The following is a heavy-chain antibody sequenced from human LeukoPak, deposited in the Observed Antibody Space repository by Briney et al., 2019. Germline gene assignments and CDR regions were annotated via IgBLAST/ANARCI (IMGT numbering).Heavy chain of an antibody. Sequence: GGSLRLACAASVFTFSTYSMGWVRQAPGKGLEWVSSISSSSSSIYYADSVKGRFTISRDNARNSLYLQMNSLRGEDTAVYYCARHVDTSMISYWFDPWGQGTLVTVSS. CDR2: ISSSSSSI. CDR3: ARHVDTSMISYWFDP. D-gene: IGHD5-18*01. CDR1: VFTFSTYS. V-gene: IGHV3-21*01. J-gene: IGHJ5*02.